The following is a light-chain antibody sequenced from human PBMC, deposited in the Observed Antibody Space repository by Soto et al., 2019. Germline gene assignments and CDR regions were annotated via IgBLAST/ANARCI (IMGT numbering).Light chain of an antibody. CDR2: EVS. CDR1: SSDVGSYNL. J-gene: IGLJ3*02. Sequence: QSALTQPASVSGSPGQSITISCTGTSSDVGSYNLVSWFQHHPGKAPKLLIYEVSRRPSGVSNRFSGSKSGNTASLTISGLQAEDEADYYCCSYAGDITWVFGGGTQLTVL. CDR3: CSYAGDITWV. V-gene: IGLV2-23*02.